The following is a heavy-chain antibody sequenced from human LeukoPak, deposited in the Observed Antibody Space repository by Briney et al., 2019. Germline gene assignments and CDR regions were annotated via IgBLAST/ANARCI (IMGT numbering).Heavy chain of an antibody. Sequence: GGSLRLSCAASGFTVSSNYMSWVRQAPGKGLEWVSVIYSGGSTYYADSVKGRFTISRDNSKNTLYLQMNSLRAEDTAVYYCAREYRGSRRSDAFDIWGQGTMVTVSS. J-gene: IGHJ3*02. CDR2: IYSGGST. CDR3: AREYRGSRRSDAFDI. CDR1: GFTVSSNY. V-gene: IGHV3-53*01. D-gene: IGHD3-10*01.